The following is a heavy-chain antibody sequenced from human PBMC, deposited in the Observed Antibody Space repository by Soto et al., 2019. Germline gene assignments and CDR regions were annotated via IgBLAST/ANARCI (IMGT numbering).Heavy chain of an antibody. CDR1: GFTFSSYE. CDR2: ISSSGSTI. D-gene: IGHD6-19*01. J-gene: IGHJ5*02. Sequence: GGSLRLSCAASGFTFSSYEMNWVRQAPGKGLEWVSYISSSGSTIYYADSVKGRFTISRDNAKNSLYLQMNSLRAEDTAVYYCARHTRAVAVPGWFDPWGQGTLVTVSS. CDR3: ARHTRAVAVPGWFDP. V-gene: IGHV3-48*03.